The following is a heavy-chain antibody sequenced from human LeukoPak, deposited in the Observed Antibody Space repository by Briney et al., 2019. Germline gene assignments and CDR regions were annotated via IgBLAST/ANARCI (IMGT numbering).Heavy chain of an antibody. D-gene: IGHD1-20*01. J-gene: IGHJ6*03. Sequence: GGSLRLSCAASGFTFSSYWMHWVRQAPGKGLVWVSRINSDGSSTSYADSVKGRFTISRDNAKNTLYLQMNSLRAEDTAVYYCARGLCNWNLYYYYYVDVWGKGTTVTVSS. CDR2: INSDGSST. CDR3: ARGLCNWNLYYYYYVDV. CDR1: GFTFSSYW. V-gene: IGHV3-74*01.